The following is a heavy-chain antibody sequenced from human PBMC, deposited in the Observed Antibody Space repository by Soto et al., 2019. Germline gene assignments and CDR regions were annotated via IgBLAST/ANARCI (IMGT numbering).Heavy chain of an antibody. V-gene: IGHV4-34*01. Sequence: SETLSLTCAVYGGSFSGYYWSWIRQPPGKGLEWIGEINHSGSTNYNPSLKSRVTISVDTSKNQFSLKLSSVTAADTAVYYCARSVPAAMDAFDIWGKGTMVTVSS. CDR3: ARSVPAAMDAFDI. CDR2: INHSGST. J-gene: IGHJ3*02. D-gene: IGHD2-2*01. CDR1: GGSFSGYY.